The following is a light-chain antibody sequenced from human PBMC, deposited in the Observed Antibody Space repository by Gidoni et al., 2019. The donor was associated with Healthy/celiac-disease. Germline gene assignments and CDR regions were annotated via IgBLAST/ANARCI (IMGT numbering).Light chain of an antibody. Sequence: DIVLTLSPGTLSLSPGEGATLSCRASQSVSSNYLAWSQQQPGQAPRLLIYGASSRATGIPDRFSGSGSGTDVTLTIRRLEPEDFAVYYCQQYGSSPLTCXGXTKVEIK. CDR3: QQYGSSPLT. V-gene: IGKV3-20*01. J-gene: IGKJ4*01. CDR2: GAS. CDR1: QSVSSNY.